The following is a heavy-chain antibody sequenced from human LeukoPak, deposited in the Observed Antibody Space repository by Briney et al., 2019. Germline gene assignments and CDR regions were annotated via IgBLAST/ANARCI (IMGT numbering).Heavy chain of an antibody. CDR1: GGTFSCYA. V-gene: IGHV1-69*13. Sequence: GASVKVSCKASGGTFSCYAISWVRQAPGQGLEWMGGIIPIFGTANYAQKFQGRVTITADESTSTAYMELSSLRSEDTAVYYCARGYCTNGACYTLLVDWFDPWGQGTLVTVSS. CDR3: ARGYCTNGACYTLLVDWFDP. J-gene: IGHJ5*02. CDR2: IIPIFGTA. D-gene: IGHD2-8*01.